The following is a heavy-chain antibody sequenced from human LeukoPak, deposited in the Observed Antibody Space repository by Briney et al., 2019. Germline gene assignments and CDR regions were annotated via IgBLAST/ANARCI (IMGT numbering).Heavy chain of an antibody. CDR3: ARAFYGSGSPVVGY. D-gene: IGHD3-10*01. Sequence: GGSLRLSCAASGFTFSSYGMHWVRQAPGKGLEWVAVISYDGSNKYYADSVKGRFTISRDNSKNTLYLQMNSLRAEDTAVYYCARAFYGSGSPVVGYWGQGTLVTVSS. CDR2: ISYDGSNK. V-gene: IGHV3-30*03. J-gene: IGHJ4*02. CDR1: GFTFSSYG.